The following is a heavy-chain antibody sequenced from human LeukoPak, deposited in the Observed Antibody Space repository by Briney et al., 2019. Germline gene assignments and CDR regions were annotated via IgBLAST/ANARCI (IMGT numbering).Heavy chain of an antibody. J-gene: IGHJ5*02. V-gene: IGHV3-23*01. CDR2: ISGSGGST. CDR1: GLTFSSYA. CDR3: AKDQDYDFWSGYSVDP. Sequence: GGSLRLSRAASGLTFSSYAMSWVRPAPGKGLEWVSAISGSGGSTYNADSVKGRFTISRDNSKNTLYLQMNSLRAEDTAVYYCAKDQDYDFWSGYSVDPWGQGTLVTVSS. D-gene: IGHD3-3*01.